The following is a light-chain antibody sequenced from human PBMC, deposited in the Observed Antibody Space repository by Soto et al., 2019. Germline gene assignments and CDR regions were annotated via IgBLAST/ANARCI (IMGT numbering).Light chain of an antibody. J-gene: IGKJ4*01. Sequence: DIQLTQSPSFLSASVGDRVTITCRASQGINDYLAWYQQKPGKAPKLLIYAASTLQSEVPSRFSGSASGTEFTLTISSLQTEDFATYYCQQFNVYPLTFGGGTKVEIK. CDR2: AAS. CDR1: QGINDY. V-gene: IGKV1-9*01. CDR3: QQFNVYPLT.